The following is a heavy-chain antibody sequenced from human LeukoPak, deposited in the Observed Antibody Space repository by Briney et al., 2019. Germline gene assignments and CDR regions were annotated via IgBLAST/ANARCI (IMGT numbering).Heavy chain of an antibody. CDR1: GFTFSSYA. D-gene: IGHD4-17*01. V-gene: IGHV3-23*01. J-gene: IGHJ4*02. Sequence: GGSLRLSCAASGFTFSSYAMSWVRQAPGKGLEWVSAVSGSGGSTYYADSVKGRFTISRDNSKNTLYLQMNSLRAEDTAVYYCAKDTSRDYGDYTTDYWGQGTLVTVSS. CDR3: AKDTSRDYGDYTTDY. CDR2: VSGSGGST.